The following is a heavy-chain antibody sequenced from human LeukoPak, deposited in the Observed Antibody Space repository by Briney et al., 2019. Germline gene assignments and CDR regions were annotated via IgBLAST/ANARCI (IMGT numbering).Heavy chain of an antibody. V-gene: IGHV3-9*01. CDR3: ARLSGESTIYDY. D-gene: IGHD5/OR15-5a*01. Sequence: GGSLRLSCAASGFTFDDYAMHWVRQAPGKGLEWVSGISWNSGSIGYADSVKGRFIISRDNARNSMSLQMDSLRVDDTAVYYCARLSGESTIYDYWGQGTLVTVS. J-gene: IGHJ4*02. CDR2: ISWNSGSI. CDR1: GFTFDDYA.